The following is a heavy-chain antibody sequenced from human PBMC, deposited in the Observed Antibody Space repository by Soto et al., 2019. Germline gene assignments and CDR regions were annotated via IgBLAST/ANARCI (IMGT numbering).Heavy chain of an antibody. CDR2: ISYDGNNI. V-gene: IGHV3-30*18. J-gene: IGHJ5*02. D-gene: IGHD2-8*01. CDR3: AKDVGYCTNGVCLYNWFDP. CDR1: GFTFNSYG. Sequence: GGSLRLSCAASGFTFNSYGIHWVRQAPGKALEWVAVISYDGNNIYYGDSVQGRFTISRDNSKNTIYLQMNSLRAEDTAVYYCAKDVGYCTNGVCLYNWFDPWGQGXLVTVYS.